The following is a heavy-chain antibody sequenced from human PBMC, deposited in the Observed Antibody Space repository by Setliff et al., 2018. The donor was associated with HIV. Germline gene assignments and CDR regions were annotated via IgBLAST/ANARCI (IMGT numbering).Heavy chain of an antibody. J-gene: IGHJ6*02. D-gene: IGHD7-27*01. CDR1: GGSFSGHF. CDR2: IYYSGST. Sequence: SETLSLTCAVSGGSFSGHFWGWFRQPPGKGLEWIGYIYYSGSTYYNPSLKSRVTISVDTSKNQFSLKLSSVTAADTAVYYCASSLGTVYYYGMDVWGQGTTVTVSS. CDR3: ASSLGTVYYYGMDV. V-gene: IGHV4-30-4*08.